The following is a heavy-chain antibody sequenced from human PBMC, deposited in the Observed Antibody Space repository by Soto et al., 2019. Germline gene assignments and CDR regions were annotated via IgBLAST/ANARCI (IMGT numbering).Heavy chain of an antibody. CDR2: DYPSSGVA. Sequence: GASEKVSCKASGHTLTKHYVNWVRQAPGQGLEWMGVDYPSSGVAVYAQKFQGRVTMTRDTSTSTVYMELSSLRSEDTAVYYCACLATATPPYYLDYRYQRTLGAVSS. J-gene: IGHJ4*02. CDR3: ACLATATPPYYLDY. V-gene: IGHV1-46*01. CDR1: GHTLTKHY.